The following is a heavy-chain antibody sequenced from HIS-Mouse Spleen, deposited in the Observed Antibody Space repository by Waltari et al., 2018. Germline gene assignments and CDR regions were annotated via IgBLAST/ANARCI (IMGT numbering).Heavy chain of an antibody. CDR1: GFTFSSYW. Sequence: GGSLRLSCAASGFTFSSYWMSWVRQAPGKGLEWVANIKQDGSEKYYVDSVKGRFTISRDNAKNSLYLQMNSLRAEDTAVYYCARALGRVLGPDAFDIWGQGTMVTVSS. CDR3: ARALGRVLGPDAFDI. CDR2: IKQDGSEK. J-gene: IGHJ3*02. D-gene: IGHD2-8*02. V-gene: IGHV3-7*01.